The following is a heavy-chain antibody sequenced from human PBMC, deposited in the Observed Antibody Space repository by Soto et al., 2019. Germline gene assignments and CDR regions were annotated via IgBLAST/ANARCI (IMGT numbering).Heavy chain of an antibody. CDR2: IYYSGST. J-gene: IGHJ4*02. CDR1: CGSISSYY. V-gene: IGHV4-59*01. CDR3: ASWATSGRYDYFDY. D-gene: IGHD1-26*01. Sequence: SETLSLTCTVSCGSISSYYWSWIRQPPGKGLEWIGYIYYSGSTNYNPSLKSRVTISVDTSKNQFSLKLGSVTAADTAVYYCASWATSGRYDYFDYWGQGTLVTVSS.